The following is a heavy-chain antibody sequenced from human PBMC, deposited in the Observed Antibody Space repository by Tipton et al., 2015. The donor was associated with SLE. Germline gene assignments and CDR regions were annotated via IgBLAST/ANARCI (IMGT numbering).Heavy chain of an antibody. Sequence: TLSLTCAVYGGSFSGYYWSWIRQPPGKGLEWIGEINHSGSTNYNPSLKSRVTISIGTSKNQFSLKLSSVTAADTAVYYCARVPGLERDSYSYYSMDVWTKETTLTVSS. J-gene: IGHJ6*03. CDR2: INHSGST. CDR3: ARVPGLERDSYSYYSMDV. V-gene: IGHV4-34*01. D-gene: IGHD5/OR15-5a*01. CDR1: GGSFSGYY.